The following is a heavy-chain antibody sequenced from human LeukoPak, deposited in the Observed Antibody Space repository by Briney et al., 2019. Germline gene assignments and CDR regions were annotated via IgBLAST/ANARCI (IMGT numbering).Heavy chain of an antibody. CDR3: AKYFASGSYYKLPH. J-gene: IGHJ1*01. CDR2: ISGSGAYT. CDR1: GFTFSSYA. V-gene: IGHV3-23*01. Sequence: TGGSLRLSCAASGFTFSSYAMTWVRQAPGKGLEWDSTISGSGAYTYYADSVKGRFTISRDNSKNTLYLQMNSLRAEDRAVYYCAKYFASGSYYKLPHWGQGTLVTVSS. D-gene: IGHD3-10*01.